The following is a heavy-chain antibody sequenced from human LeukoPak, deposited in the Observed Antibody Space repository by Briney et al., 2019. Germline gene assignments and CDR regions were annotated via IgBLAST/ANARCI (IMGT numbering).Heavy chain of an antibody. J-gene: IGHJ3*02. Sequence: PSQTLSLTCAVSGGSISSNGYYWGWIRQPPGKGLEWIGSFYYTGSTFYSPSLKSRVTISVDTSKNQFSLKLSSVTAADTAVYYCARDLPSGYCSSTSCYGGRDAFDIWGQGTMVTVSS. V-gene: IGHV4-39*07. D-gene: IGHD2-2*01. CDR3: ARDLPSGYCSSTSCYGGRDAFDI. CDR2: FYYTGST. CDR1: GGSISSNGYY.